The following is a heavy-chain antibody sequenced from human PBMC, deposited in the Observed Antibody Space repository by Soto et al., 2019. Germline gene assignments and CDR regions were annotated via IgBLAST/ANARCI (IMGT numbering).Heavy chain of an antibody. Sequence: QVQLVESGGGVVQPGRSLRLSCAASGFTFSSYGMHWVRQAPGKGLEWVAVISYDGSNKYYADSVKGRFTISRDNSKNTLYLQMNSLRAEDMAVYYCAKAPIVLMVYAIPYFDYWGQGTLVTVSS. CDR1: GFTFSSYG. CDR2: ISYDGSNK. J-gene: IGHJ4*02. V-gene: IGHV3-30*18. D-gene: IGHD2-8*01. CDR3: AKAPIVLMVYAIPYFDY.